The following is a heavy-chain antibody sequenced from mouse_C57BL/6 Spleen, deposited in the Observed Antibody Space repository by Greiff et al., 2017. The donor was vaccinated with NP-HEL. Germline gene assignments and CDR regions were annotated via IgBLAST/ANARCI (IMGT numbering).Heavy chain of an antibody. J-gene: IGHJ1*03. CDR2: INPYNGDT. CDR3: ARAGSSYGWYFDV. D-gene: IGHD1-1*01. Sequence: VQLKESGPELVKPGDSVKISCKASGYSFTGYFMNWVMQSHGKSLEWIGRINPYNGDTFYNQKFKGKATLTVDKSSSTAHMELRSLTSEDSAVYYCARAGSSYGWYFDVWGTGTTVTVSS. CDR1: GYSFTGYF. V-gene: IGHV1-20*01.